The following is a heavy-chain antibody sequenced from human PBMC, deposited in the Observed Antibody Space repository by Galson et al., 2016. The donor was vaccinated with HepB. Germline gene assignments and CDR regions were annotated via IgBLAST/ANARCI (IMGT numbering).Heavy chain of an antibody. CDR2: IYRGGST. J-gene: IGHJ4*02. CDR1: GFTVSSSY. D-gene: IGHD3-3*01. V-gene: IGHV3-53*01. Sequence: SLRLSCAASGFTVSSSYMTWVRQSPGKGLEWVSLIYRGGSTYYADSVKGRFTISRDNSKNTLYLQMNSLRAEDTAVYYCARSWNGRKMQFDYWGQGTLVTVSS. CDR3: ARSWNGRKMQFDY.